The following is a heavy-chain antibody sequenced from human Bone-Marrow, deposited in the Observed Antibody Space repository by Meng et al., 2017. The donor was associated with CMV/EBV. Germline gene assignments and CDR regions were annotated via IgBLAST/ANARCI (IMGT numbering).Heavy chain of an antibody. Sequence: SLKISCAASGFTFDDYAMHWVRQAPGKGLEWVSGISWNSGSIGYADSVKGRFTISRDNAKNSLYLQMNSLRAEDTAVYYCAKARSVVTPYYFDYWGQGTLVTVSS. CDR1: GFTFDDYA. CDR3: AKARSVVTPYYFDY. V-gene: IGHV3-9*01. J-gene: IGHJ4*02. CDR2: ISWNSGSI. D-gene: IGHD4-23*01.